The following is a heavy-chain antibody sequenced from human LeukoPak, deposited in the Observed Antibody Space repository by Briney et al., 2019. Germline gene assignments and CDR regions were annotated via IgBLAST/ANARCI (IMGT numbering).Heavy chain of an antibody. Sequence: SETLSLTCAVSGYSISSGYYWGWIRQPPGKGLEWIGSIYHSGSTYYNPSLKSRVTISVDTSKNQFSLKLSSVTAADTAVYYCARGASGYPNYWGQGTLVTVSS. J-gene: IGHJ4*02. CDR1: GYSISSGYY. D-gene: IGHD3-22*01. CDR2: IYHSGST. V-gene: IGHV4-38-2*01. CDR3: ARGASGYPNY.